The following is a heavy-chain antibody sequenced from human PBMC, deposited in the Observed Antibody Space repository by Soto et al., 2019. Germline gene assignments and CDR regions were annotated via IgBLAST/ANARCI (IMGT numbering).Heavy chain of an antibody. CDR1: GFIFNNNA. D-gene: IGHD6-19*01. J-gene: IGHJ4*02. CDR2: ILYDGSNK. Sequence: QVQLVASGGGVVQPGRSLRLSCAASGFIFNNNAMPWVRQAPGKGLEWVAVILYDGSNKYYADSVKGRFTISRDNSKNTMYLEMNSLRAEDTAVYYCAKDRSRGWSVFDYWGQGTLVTVSS. V-gene: IGHV3-30*18. CDR3: AKDRSRGWSVFDY.